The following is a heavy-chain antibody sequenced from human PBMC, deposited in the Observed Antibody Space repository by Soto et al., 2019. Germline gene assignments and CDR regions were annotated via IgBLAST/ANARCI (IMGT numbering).Heavy chain of an antibody. CDR3: ARGRRGYSYGPYYFDC. CDR2: ISAYNGNT. D-gene: IGHD5-18*01. V-gene: IGHV1-18*01. J-gene: IGHJ4*02. CDR1: GYTFTSYG. Sequence: QVQLVQSGAEVKKPGASVKVSCKASGYTFTSYGISWVRQAPGPGLEWMGWISAYNGNTTYAQKRQGRVTMTADTSTSTAYMELGSLRSDDTAVYYCARGRRGYSYGPYYFDCWGQLNLGNVSS.